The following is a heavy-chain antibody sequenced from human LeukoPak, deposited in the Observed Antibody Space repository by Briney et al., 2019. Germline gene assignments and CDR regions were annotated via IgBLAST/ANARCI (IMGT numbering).Heavy chain of an antibody. D-gene: IGHD3-10*01. Sequence: ASVKVSCKASAYTFTSYYMHWVRQAPGQGLVWMGIINPSGGSTSYAQKFQGRVTMTRDTSTSTVYMELSSLRSEDTAVYYCARDPGSGSYLAYFDYWGQGTLVTVSS. CDR3: ARDPGSGSYLAYFDY. V-gene: IGHV1-46*01. J-gene: IGHJ4*02. CDR1: AYTFTSYY. CDR2: INPSGGST.